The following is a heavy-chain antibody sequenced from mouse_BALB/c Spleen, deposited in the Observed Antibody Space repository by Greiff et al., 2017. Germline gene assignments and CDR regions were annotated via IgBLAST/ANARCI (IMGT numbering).Heavy chain of an antibody. CDR2: ISSGGSYT. D-gene: IGHD1-1*01. CDR1: GFTFSSYA. CDR3: ARDQDGGSSLYAMDY. V-gene: IGHV5-9-4*01. Sequence: EVHLVESGGGLVKPGGSLKLSCAASGFTFSSYAMSWVRQSPEKRLEWVAEISSGGSYTYYPDTVTGRFTISRDNAKNTLYLEMSSLRSEDTAMYYCARDQDGGSSLYAMDYWGQGTSVTVSS. J-gene: IGHJ4*01.